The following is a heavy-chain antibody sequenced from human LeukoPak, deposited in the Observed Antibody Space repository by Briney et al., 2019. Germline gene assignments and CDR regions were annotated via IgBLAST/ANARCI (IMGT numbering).Heavy chain of an antibody. V-gene: IGHV3-23*01. CDR2: ISVSGGST. CDR3: AKDVQPGFTYMDV. D-gene: IGHD1-14*01. Sequence: GGSLRLSFAASGFTFSIYAMSWVRQAPGKGLEWVSAISVSGGSTYYADSVKGRFTISRDNSKNTLYLQMNSLRAEDTAVYYCAKDVQPGFTYMDVWGKGTTVTISS. J-gene: IGHJ6*03. CDR1: GFTFSIYA.